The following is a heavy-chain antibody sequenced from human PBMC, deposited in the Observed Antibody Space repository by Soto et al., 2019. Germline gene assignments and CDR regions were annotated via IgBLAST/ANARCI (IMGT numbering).Heavy chain of an antibody. D-gene: IGHD6-6*01. CDR2: IYPGDSDT. J-gene: IGHJ6*02. CDR1: GYSFTSYW. Sequence: GESMKISCKGSGYSFTSYWIGWVRLIPGKGLDWLGIIYPGDSDTSYSPSFQGQVTISADKSISTAYLQWSSLKASDTAMFYCAISIAAPIVGYYGMDVWGQGTTVTVSS. CDR3: AISIAAPIVGYYGMDV. V-gene: IGHV5-51*01.